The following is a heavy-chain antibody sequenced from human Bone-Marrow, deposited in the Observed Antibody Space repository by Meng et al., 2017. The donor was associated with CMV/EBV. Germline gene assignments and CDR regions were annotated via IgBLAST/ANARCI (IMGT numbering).Heavy chain of an antibody. D-gene: IGHD6-13*01. CDR3: ASSEQQLVGYFQH. CDR2: ISAYNGNT. V-gene: IGHV1-18*01. Sequence: ASVKVSCTASGYTFTSYGISWVRQAPGQGLEWMGWISAYNGNTNYAQKLQGRVTMTTDTSTSTAYMELSRLRSDDTAVYYCASSEQQLVGYFQHWGQGTLVTVSS. J-gene: IGHJ1*01. CDR1: GYTFTSYG.